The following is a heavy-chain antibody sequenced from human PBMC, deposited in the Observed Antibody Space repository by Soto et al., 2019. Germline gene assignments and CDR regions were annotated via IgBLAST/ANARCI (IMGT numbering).Heavy chain of an antibody. CDR2: TYYTGST. Sequence: QVPLQESGPGLVKPSQTLSLTCTVSGGSITSGPYYWSWIRQHPGKGLEWIGYTYYTGSTYSNPSLESRITMSVDTSKNQFSLKLRSVTAADTAVYYCARLFGDYVGWFDPWGQGTLVTVSS. J-gene: IGHJ5*02. D-gene: IGHD4-17*01. CDR3: ARLFGDYVGWFDP. CDR1: GGSITSGPYY. V-gene: IGHV4-31*03.